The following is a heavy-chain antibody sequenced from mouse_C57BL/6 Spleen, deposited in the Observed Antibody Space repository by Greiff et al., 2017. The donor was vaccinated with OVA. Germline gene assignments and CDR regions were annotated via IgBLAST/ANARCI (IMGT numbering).Heavy chain of an antibody. CDR1: GYAFSSYW. V-gene: IGHV1-80*01. CDR2: IYPGDGDT. Sequence: QVQLQQSGAELVKPGASVKISCKASGYAFSSYWVNWVKQRPGKGLEWIGQIYPGDGDTNYNGKFKGKATLTADKSSSTAYMQLSSLTSEDSAVYFCARSNSNYPMDYWGQGTSVTVSS. J-gene: IGHJ4*01. D-gene: IGHD2-5*01. CDR3: ARSNSNYPMDY.